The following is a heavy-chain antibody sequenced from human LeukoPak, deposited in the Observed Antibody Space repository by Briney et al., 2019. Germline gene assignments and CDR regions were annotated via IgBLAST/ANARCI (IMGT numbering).Heavy chain of an antibody. CDR2: IYHSGST. Sequence: SETLSLTCTVSGGSISPYYWTWIRQPPGKGLEWIGSIYHSGSTYYNPSLKSRVTISVDTSKNQFSLKLSSVTAADTAVYYCARLLGAVAGTGSNWFDPWGQGTLVTVSS. CDR1: GGSISPYY. J-gene: IGHJ5*02. D-gene: IGHD6-19*01. CDR3: ARLLGAVAGTGSNWFDP. V-gene: IGHV4-38-2*02.